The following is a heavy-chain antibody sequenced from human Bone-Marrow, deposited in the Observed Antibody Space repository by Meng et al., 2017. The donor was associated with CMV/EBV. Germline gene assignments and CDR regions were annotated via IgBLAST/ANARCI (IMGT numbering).Heavy chain of an antibody. D-gene: IGHD1-26*01. CDR2: ISSSSSYI. V-gene: IGHV3-21*01. CDR1: GFTFSSYS. CDR3: ARDLYSASGGVFDI. J-gene: IGHJ3*02. Sequence: GGSLRLSCAASGFTFSSYSMNWVRQAPGKGLEWVSSISSSSSYIYYADSVKGRFTISRDNAKNSLYLQMNSLRAEDTAVYYCARDLYSASGGVFDIWGQGATVTVSS.